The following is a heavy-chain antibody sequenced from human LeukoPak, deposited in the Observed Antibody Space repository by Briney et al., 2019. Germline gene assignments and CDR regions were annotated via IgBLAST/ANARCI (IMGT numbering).Heavy chain of an antibody. Sequence: SLRLSCIPAAFSFISSGVHWVRRPPGKGLGGVAVGWHDGVNNYYEASEKGRFTVSRDVSKTILHLDMNSLRVDDTAIYFCAGADSFGWYNYWGQGTVVTVSS. D-gene: IGHD6-19*01. V-gene: IGHV3-33*01. J-gene: IGHJ4*02. CDR1: AFSFISSG. CDR2: GWHDGVNN. CDR3: AGADSFGWYNY.